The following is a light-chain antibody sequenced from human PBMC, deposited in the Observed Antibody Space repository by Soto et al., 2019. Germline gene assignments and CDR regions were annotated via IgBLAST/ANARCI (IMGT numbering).Light chain of an antibody. V-gene: IGKV1-5*01. CDR1: QSITTW. Sequence: DIQMTQSPSTLSASVGDRVSITCRTSQSITTWLAWYQQKPGKAPKVLIYDASSLERGVPSRFSGSGSETEFTLTINSLQPDDFATYNCLQYHSFYTFGQGTKLEMK. J-gene: IGKJ2*01. CDR3: LQYHSFYT. CDR2: DAS.